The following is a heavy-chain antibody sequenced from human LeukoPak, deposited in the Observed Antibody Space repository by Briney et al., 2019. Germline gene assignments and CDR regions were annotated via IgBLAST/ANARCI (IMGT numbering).Heavy chain of an antibody. CDR2: ISSSSDYT. J-gene: IGHJ4*02. Sequence: GGSLRLSCAASGFTFSDYYMNWIRQAPGKGLEWISYISSSSDYTTYADSVKGRFTISTDNYKNSLYLQMNRMRDEDSAVYCCARDPPGDGGVTLDYWGQGTLVTVSS. D-gene: IGHD2-8*02. CDR1: GFTFSDYY. V-gene: IGHV3-11*05. CDR3: ARDPPGDGGVTLDY.